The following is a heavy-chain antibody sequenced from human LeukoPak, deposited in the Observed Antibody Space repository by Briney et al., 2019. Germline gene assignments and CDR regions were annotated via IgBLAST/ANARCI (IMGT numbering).Heavy chain of an antibody. D-gene: IGHD1-26*01. CDR1: GFTFSNYG. Sequence: GGSLRLSCAASGFTFSNYGMHWVRQAPGKGLEWLAFMRYDGSNTHYADSVKGRFTISRDNAKNSLYLQMNSLRAEDTALYYCARGRQGGSYLYYYYYYIDVWGKGTTVTVSS. J-gene: IGHJ6*03. CDR3: ARGRQGGSYLYYYYYYIDV. CDR2: MRYDGSNT. V-gene: IGHV3-30*02.